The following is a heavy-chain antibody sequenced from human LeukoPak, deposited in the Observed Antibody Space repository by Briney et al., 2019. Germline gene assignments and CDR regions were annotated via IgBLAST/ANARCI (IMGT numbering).Heavy chain of an antibody. V-gene: IGHV4-39*07. CDR3: ARGGQQQLADYYYYGMDV. CDR1: GGSISSSSYY. J-gene: IGHJ6*02. D-gene: IGHD6-13*01. Sequence: SETLSLTCTVSGGSISSSSYYWGWIRQPPGKGLEWIGSIYYSGSTYYNPSLKSRVTISVDTSKNQFSLKLSSVTAADTAVYYCARGGQQQLADYYYYGMDVWGQGTTVTVSS. CDR2: IYYSGST.